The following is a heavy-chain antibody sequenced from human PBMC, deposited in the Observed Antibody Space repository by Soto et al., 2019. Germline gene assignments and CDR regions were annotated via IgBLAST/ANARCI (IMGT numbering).Heavy chain of an antibody. V-gene: IGHV3-43*02. J-gene: IGHJ6*02. D-gene: IGHD5-12*01. Sequence: GGSLRLSCAASGFTFDDYAMHWVRQAPGKGLEWVSLISGDGGSTYYADSVKGRFTISRDNSKNSLYLQMNSLRTEDTALYYCAKDIIYSGYDYYYYGMDVWGQGTTVTVSS. CDR3: AKDIIYSGYDYYYYGMDV. CDR1: GFTFDDYA. CDR2: ISGDGGST.